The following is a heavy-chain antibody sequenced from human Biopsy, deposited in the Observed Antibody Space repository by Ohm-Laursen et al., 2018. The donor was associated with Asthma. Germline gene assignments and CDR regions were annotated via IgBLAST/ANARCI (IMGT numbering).Heavy chain of an antibody. V-gene: IGHV3-30*03. CDR3: ARQSGQDYGDSSGFDI. CDR1: GFVFSQCG. D-gene: IGHD3-22*01. Sequence: SLRLSCAASGFVFSQCGMHWVRQGPGKGLEWVALVSSDRHNKYYEDSVKGRFTISRDNSRNRLYLQINRLTVEDSAVYFCARQSGQDYGDSSGFDIWGQGTKVAVSS. CDR2: VSSDRHNK. J-gene: IGHJ3*02.